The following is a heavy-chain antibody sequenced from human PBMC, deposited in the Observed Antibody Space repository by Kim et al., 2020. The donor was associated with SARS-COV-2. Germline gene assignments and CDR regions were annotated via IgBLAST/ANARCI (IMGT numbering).Heavy chain of an antibody. Sequence: SETLSLTCTVSGGSISSSSYYWGRIRQPPGKGLEWIGSIYYSGSTYYNPSLKSRVTISVDTSKNQFSLKLSSVTAADTAVYYCARPGPGIAVAGTYWYFDLWGRGTLVTVSS. CDR3: ARPGPGIAVAGTYWYFDL. D-gene: IGHD6-19*01. V-gene: IGHV4-39*01. CDR2: IYYSGST. CDR1: GGSISSSSYY. J-gene: IGHJ2*01.